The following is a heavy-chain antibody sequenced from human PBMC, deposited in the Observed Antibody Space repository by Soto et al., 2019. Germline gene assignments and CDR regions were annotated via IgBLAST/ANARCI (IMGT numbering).Heavy chain of an antibody. J-gene: IGHJ3*02. D-gene: IGHD3-22*01. CDR1: GFTFSSYW. CDR2: INSDGSST. CDR3: AKGPHYYDSSGYYSEGHAAFDI. Sequence: PGGSLRLSCAASGFTFSSYWMHWVRQAPGKGLVWVSRINSDGSSTSYADSVKGRFTISRDNAKNTLYLQMNSLTAEDTAVYYCAKGPHYYDSSGYYSEGHAAFDIWGQGTMVTVSS. V-gene: IGHV3-74*01.